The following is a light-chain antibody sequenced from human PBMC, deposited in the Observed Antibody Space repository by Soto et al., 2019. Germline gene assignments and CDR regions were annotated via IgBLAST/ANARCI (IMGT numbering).Light chain of an antibody. CDR1: SSDVGGYNY. J-gene: IGLJ1*01. Sequence: QSVLTQPASVSGSPGQSITISCTGTSSDVGGYNYVSWYQQHPGKAPKLMIYDVSNWPSGVSNRFSGSKSGNTASLTISGLQAEDEADYYCSSYRSSSKRVFGTGTKVTVL. V-gene: IGLV2-14*03. CDR3: SSYRSSSKRV. CDR2: DVS.